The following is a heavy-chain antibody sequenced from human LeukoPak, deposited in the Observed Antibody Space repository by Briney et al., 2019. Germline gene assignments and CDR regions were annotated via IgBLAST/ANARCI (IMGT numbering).Heavy chain of an antibody. J-gene: IGHJ5*02. CDR3: ATNRAFGS. CDR1: GITFSSTE. Sequence: GGSLRLSCAASGITFSSTEMNWVRQAPGTGLEWVSYISSGGDLIYYADSAKGRFTISRDNAKNSLYLQMNGLRAEDTAVYYCATNRAFGSWGQGTLVTVSS. CDR2: ISSGGDLI. D-gene: IGHD3-10*01. V-gene: IGHV3-48*03.